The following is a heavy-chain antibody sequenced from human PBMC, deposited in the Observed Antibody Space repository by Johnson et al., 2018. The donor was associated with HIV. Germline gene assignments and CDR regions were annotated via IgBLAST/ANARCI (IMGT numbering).Heavy chain of an antibody. D-gene: IGHD3-10*01. J-gene: IGHJ3*01. CDR3: AKTRMGGILDAFDL. V-gene: IGHV3-30-3*02. CDR1: GFTFSTYG. CDR2: ISYDGNNT. Sequence: QVQLVESGGGVVQPGRSLRLSCAASGFTFSTYGMHWVRQAPGKGLEWVAVISYDGNNTYNADSVKGRFTISRDNPRNTLYLQMNSLRAEDTAVYYCAKTRMGGILDAFDLWGQGTMVIVS.